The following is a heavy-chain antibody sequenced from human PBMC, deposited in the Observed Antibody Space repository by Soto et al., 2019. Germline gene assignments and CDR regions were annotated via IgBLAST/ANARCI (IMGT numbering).Heavy chain of an antibody. J-gene: IGHJ4*02. CDR3: ARFIQWPYYFDY. D-gene: IGHD6-19*01. Sequence: GGSLRLSCAASGFTFSSYWMHWVRQAPGKGLVWVSRINSDGSSTSYADSVKGRFTISRDNAKNTLYLQMNSLRAEDTAVYYCARFIQWPYYFDYWGQGTLVTVPS. CDR2: INSDGSST. V-gene: IGHV3-74*01. CDR1: GFTFSSYW.